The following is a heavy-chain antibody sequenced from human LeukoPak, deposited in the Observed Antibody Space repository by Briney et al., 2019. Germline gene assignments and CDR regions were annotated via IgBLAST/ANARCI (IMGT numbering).Heavy chain of an antibody. D-gene: IGHD2-15*01. CDR3: ARGSTCSGGSCYVYYYYGMDV. V-gene: IGHV1-69*13. CDR2: IIPIFGTA. Sequence: GASVKVSCKASGGTFSIYAISWVRQAPGQGLEWMGGIIPIFGTANYAQKFQGRVTITADESTSTAYMELSSLRSEDTAVYYCARGSTCSGGSCYVYYYYGMDVWGQGTTVTVSS. J-gene: IGHJ6*02. CDR1: GGTFSIYA.